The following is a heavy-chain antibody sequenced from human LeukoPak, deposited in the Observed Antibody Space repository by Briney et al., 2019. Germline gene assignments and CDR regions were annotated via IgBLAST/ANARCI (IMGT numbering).Heavy chain of an antibody. CDR2: ISYDGSNK. CDR1: GFTFSSYA. J-gene: IGHJ4*02. V-gene: IGHV3-30*04. CDR3: AKDLPTYYYGSGSYGPDY. D-gene: IGHD3-10*01. Sequence: GGSLRLSCAASGFTFSSYAMHWVRQAPGKGLEWVAVISYDGSNKYYADSVKGRFTISRDNSNNTLYLQMNSLRAEDTAVYYCAKDLPTYYYGSGSYGPDYWGQGTLVTVSS.